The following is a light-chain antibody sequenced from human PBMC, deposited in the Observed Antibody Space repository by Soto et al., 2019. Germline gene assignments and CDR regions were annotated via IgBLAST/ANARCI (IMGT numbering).Light chain of an antibody. CDR3: QQYGSSPPIT. J-gene: IGKJ5*01. V-gene: IGKV3-20*01. Sequence: ELVLTHSPGTLSLSPGEIATLSCMSIQSVSSSYLAWYQQKPGQAPRLLIYGASSRATGIPDRFSGSGSGTDFTLTISRLEPEDFAVYYCQQYGSSPPITFGQGTRLEIK. CDR2: GAS. CDR1: QSVSSSY.